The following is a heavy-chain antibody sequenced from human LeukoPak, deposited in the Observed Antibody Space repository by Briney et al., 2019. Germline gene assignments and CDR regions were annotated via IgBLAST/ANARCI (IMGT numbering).Heavy chain of an antibody. D-gene: IGHD2-2*01. Sequence: GGSLRLSCVASGFTFSGYWMHWVRQAPGKGLEWVSVISGGGGSTYYADSVKGRFTISRDNSKNTLFLQMNSLRAEDTAVYYCAKGGYCSSTSCYVGWFDPWGQGTLVTVSS. V-gene: IGHV3-23*01. CDR3: AKGGYCSSTSCYVGWFDP. CDR1: GFTFSGYW. J-gene: IGHJ5*02. CDR2: ISGGGGST.